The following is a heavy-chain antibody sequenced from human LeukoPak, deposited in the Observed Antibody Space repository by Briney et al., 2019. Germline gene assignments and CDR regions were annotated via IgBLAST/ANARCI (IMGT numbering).Heavy chain of an antibody. Sequence: GGSLRLSCAASGFTFSSYGMHWVRQAPGKGLEWVAFIRYDGSNKYYADSVKGRFTISRDNSKNTLYLQMNSLRAEDTAVYYCAKDSARTVTRGGFDYWGQGTLVNVSS. J-gene: IGHJ4*02. V-gene: IGHV3-30*02. CDR3: AKDSARTVTRGGFDY. D-gene: IGHD4-11*01. CDR2: IRYDGSNK. CDR1: GFTFSSYG.